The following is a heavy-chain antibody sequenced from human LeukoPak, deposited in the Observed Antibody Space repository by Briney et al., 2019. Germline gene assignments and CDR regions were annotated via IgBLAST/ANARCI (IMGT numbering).Heavy chain of an antibody. V-gene: IGHV3-30-3*01. CDR2: ISYDGSNK. CDR3: ARDGWNDSKLDY. CDR1: GFTFSSYA. J-gene: IGHJ4*02. Sequence: GGSLRLSCAASGFTFSSYAMHWVRQAPGKGLEWVAVISYDGSNKYYADSVKGRFTISRDNSKNTLYLQMNSLRAEDTAVYYCARDGWNDSKLDYWGQGTLVTVSS. D-gene: IGHD3-22*01.